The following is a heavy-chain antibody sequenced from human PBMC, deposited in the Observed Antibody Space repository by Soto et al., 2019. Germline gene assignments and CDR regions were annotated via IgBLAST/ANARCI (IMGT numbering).Heavy chain of an antibody. CDR2: ISSSSSTI. V-gene: IGHV3-48*01. CDR1: GFTFSSYS. Sequence: PGGSLRLSFAACGFTFSSYSMNWVRQAPGKGLEWVSYISSSSSTIYYAESVKGRFTISRDNAKNSLYLQMNSLRAEDTAVYYCARETQWLNWFDPWGQGTLVTVSS. D-gene: IGHD6-19*01. CDR3: ARETQWLNWFDP. J-gene: IGHJ5*02.